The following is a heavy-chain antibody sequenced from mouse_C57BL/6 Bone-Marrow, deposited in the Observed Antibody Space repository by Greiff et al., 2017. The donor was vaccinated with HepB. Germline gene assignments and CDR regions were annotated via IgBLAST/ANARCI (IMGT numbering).Heavy chain of an antibody. Sequence: EVKVVESGGGLVKPGGSLKLSCAASGFTFSSYAMSWVRQTPEKRLEWVATISDGGSYTYYPDNVKGRFTISRDNAKNNLYLQMSHLKSEDTAMYYCASDVVYAMDYWGQGTSVTVSS. J-gene: IGHJ4*01. CDR1: GFTFSSYA. CDR3: ASDVVYAMDY. D-gene: IGHD1-1*02. V-gene: IGHV5-4*03. CDR2: ISDGGSYT.